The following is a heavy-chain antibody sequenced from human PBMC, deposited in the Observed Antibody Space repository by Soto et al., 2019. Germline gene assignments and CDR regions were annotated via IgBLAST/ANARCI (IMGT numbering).Heavy chain of an antibody. J-gene: IGHJ4*02. D-gene: IGHD6-13*01. CDR2: ITSSSSYT. V-gene: IGHV3-21*04. Sequence: GGSLRLSCAASGFTFSSYSMNWVRQAPGKGLECVSFITSSSSYTFYADSVKGRFTVSRDNAKNSLYLQMNSLRAEDTAVYYCAKDQGSSWYEIDYWGQGTLVTVSS. CDR3: AKDQGSSWYEIDY. CDR1: GFTFSSYS.